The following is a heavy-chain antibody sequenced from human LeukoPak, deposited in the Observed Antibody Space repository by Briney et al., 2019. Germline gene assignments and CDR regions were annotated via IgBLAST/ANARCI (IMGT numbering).Heavy chain of an antibody. Sequence: GASVKVSCKASGYTFTRYGISWVRQAPGQGLEWMGWISAYNGNTNYAQKLQGRVTMTTDTSTSTAYMELRSLRSDDTPVYYCARAHPLAYCSGGSVYSSGYMDVWGQGTTVTVSS. J-gene: IGHJ6*02. CDR1: GYTFTRYG. V-gene: IGHV1-18*01. CDR3: ARAHPLAYCSGGSVYSSGYMDV. D-gene: IGHD2-15*01. CDR2: ISAYNGNT.